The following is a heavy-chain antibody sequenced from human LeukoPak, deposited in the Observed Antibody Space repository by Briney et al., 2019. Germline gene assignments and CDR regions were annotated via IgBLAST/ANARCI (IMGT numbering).Heavy chain of an antibody. D-gene: IGHD5-24*01. CDR3: ATEGSRDGYNFDY. V-gene: IGHV4-38-2*02. CDR2: IYHSGST. J-gene: IGHJ4*02. CDR1: GYSIISGYY. Sequence: PSETLSLTCTVFGYSIISGYYWGWIRRPPGKGLEWIGGIYHSGSTYYNPPLKSRVTISVDTSNTQFSLKLSSVTAAGTAVYYCATEGSRDGYNFDYWGQGTLVTVSS.